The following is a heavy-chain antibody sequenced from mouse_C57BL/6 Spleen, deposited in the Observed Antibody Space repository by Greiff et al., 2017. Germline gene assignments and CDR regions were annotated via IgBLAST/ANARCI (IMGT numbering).Heavy chain of an antibody. CDR3: ARMDDYDVFAY. V-gene: IGHV1-7*01. D-gene: IGHD2-4*01. CDR2: INPSSGYT. CDR1: GYTFTSYW. Sequence: QVQLQQSGAELAKPGASVKLSCKASGYTFTSYWMPWVHQRPGQGLEWIGYINPSSGYTKYNQKFKDKATLTADKSTSTAYMQLSSLTYEDSAVYYCARMDDYDVFAYWGQGTLVTVSA. J-gene: IGHJ3*01.